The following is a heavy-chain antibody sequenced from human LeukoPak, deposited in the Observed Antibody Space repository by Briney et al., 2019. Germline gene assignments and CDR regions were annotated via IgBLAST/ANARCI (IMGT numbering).Heavy chain of an antibody. D-gene: IGHD6-19*01. V-gene: IGHV3-33*01. CDR2: IWYDGSNK. Sequence: GGSLRLSRAASGFTFSSYGMHWVRQAPGKGLEWVAVIWYDGSNKYYADSVKGRFIISRDNSKNTLYPQMNSLRAEDTAVYYCARVSSSGWYWGMNIDCWGQGTLVTVSS. J-gene: IGHJ4*02. CDR1: GFTFSSYG. CDR3: ARVSSSGWYWGMNIDC.